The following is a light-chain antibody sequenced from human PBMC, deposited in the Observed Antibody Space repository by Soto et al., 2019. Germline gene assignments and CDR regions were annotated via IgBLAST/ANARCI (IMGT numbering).Light chain of an antibody. CDR2: EVS. J-gene: IGLJ2*01. CDR1: SSDIGAYNY. Sequence: QSALTQPASVSGSPGQSITISCAGTSSDIGAYNYVSWYQQHPGRAPKLMLYEVSHRPSGVSKRFSGSKSANTASLTISGLQPEDEADYYCASYTGTRTDVLFGGGTKLTVL. V-gene: IGLV2-14*01. CDR3: ASYTGTRTDVL.